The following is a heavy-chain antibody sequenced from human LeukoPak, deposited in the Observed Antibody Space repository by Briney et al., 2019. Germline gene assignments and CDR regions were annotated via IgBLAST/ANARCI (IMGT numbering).Heavy chain of an antibody. CDR2: IYYSGST. CDR3: ARSTDNWNAHLDY. CDR1: GGSISSYY. V-gene: IGHV4-59*01. D-gene: IGHD1-20*01. J-gene: IGHJ4*02. Sequence: SETLSLTCTVSGGSISSYYWSWIRQAPGKGLEWIGYIYYSGSTNYNPSLKSRVPISVDTSKNHFSLKLSSVTAADTAVYYCARSTDNWNAHLDYWGQGTLVTVSS.